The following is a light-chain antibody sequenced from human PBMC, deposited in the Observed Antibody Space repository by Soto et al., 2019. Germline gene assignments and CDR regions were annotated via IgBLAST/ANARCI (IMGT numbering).Light chain of an antibody. J-gene: IGLJ1*01. CDR3: CSYAGSSTSSSA. V-gene: IGLV2-23*01. CDR2: EGS. CDR1: SSDVGSYNL. Sequence: QSALAQPASVSGSPGQSITISCTGTSSDVGSYNLVSWYQQHPGKAPKLMIYEGSKRPSGVSNRFSGSKSGNTASLTISGLQAEDEADFYCCSYAGSSTSSSAFGTWT.